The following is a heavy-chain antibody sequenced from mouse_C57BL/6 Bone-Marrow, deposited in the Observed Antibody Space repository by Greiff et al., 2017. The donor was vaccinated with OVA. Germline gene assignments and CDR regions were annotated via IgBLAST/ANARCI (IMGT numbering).Heavy chain of an antibody. CDR2: ISDGGSYT. CDR3: ARVGYLYYYAMDY. J-gene: IGHJ4*01. CDR1: GFTFSSYA. Sequence: EVQGVESGGGLVKPGGSLKLSCAASGFTFSSYAMSWVRQTPEKRLEWVATISDGGSYTYYPDNVKGRFTISRDNAKNNLYLQMSHLKSEDTAMYYCARVGYLYYYAMDYWGQGTSVTVSS. V-gene: IGHV5-4*01. D-gene: IGHD2-3*01.